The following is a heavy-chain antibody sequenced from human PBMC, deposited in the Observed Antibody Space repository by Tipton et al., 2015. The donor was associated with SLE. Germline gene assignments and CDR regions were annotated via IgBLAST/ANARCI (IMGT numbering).Heavy chain of an antibody. CDR3: ARVQHIVVVIAQMDV. V-gene: IGHV3-48*03. J-gene: IGHJ6*04. D-gene: IGHD2-21*01. Sequence: GSLRLSCVASGFTLSSYEMNWVRQAPGKGRECLSYITTSCSATFYADSVKGRFTISRDNAKSSLSRQMNSLRADDTAMYFCARVQHIVVVIAQMDVWGKGTTVTVSS. CDR2: ITTSCSAT. CDR1: GFTLSSYE.